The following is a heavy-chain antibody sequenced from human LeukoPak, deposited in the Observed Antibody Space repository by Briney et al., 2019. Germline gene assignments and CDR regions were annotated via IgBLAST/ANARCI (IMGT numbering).Heavy chain of an antibody. J-gene: IGHJ4*02. CDR3: ARLMSSGRYSFDY. CDR1: GYSFSGYY. Sequence: GASAWVSCKASGYSFSGYYIHWVRQAPGQGLEWMGWISPNSDGTTYTQKFQGRVTMTRDTSNSTAYMEVNRLRYDDTAVYYCARLMSSGRYSFDYWGQGTRVTLFS. CDR2: ISPNSDGT. V-gene: IGHV1-2*02. D-gene: IGHD1-26*01.